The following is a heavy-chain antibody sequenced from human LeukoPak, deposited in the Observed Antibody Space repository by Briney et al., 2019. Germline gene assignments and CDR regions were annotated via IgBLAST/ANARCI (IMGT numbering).Heavy chain of an antibody. D-gene: IGHD6-19*01. CDR3: AESGWYSEGAFDI. Sequence: GGSLRLSCAASGFTFSSYAMSWVRQAPGKGLEWVSAISGSGGSTYYADSVKGRFTISRDNSKNTLYLQMNSLRAEDTAVYYCAESGWYSEGAFDIWGQGTMVTVSS. CDR1: GFTFSSYA. V-gene: IGHV3-23*01. CDR2: ISGSGGST. J-gene: IGHJ3*02.